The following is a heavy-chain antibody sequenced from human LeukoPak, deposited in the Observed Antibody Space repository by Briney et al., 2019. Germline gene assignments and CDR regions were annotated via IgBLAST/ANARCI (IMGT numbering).Heavy chain of an antibody. Sequence: GGSLRLSCAASGFTFSSYSMNWVRQAPGKGPVWVSRIKSDGSSTNYADSVKGRFTISRDNAKNTLYLQMNSLRAEDTAVFYCARGAPNTGGYRVDVWGQGTTVTVSS. CDR2: IKSDGSST. J-gene: IGHJ6*02. CDR1: GFTFSSYS. D-gene: IGHD1-14*01. CDR3: ARGAPNTGGYRVDV. V-gene: IGHV3-74*01.